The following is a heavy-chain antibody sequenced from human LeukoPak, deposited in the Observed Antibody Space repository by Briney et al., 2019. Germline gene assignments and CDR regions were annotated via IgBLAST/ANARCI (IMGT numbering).Heavy chain of an antibody. D-gene: IGHD4-23*01. CDR1: GFTLSSYW. J-gene: IGHJ3*02. CDR2: INTDGSST. V-gene: IGHV3-74*01. Sequence: GGSLRLSCAASGFTLSSYWMHWVRQAPGKGLVGVSRINTDGSSTSYADSVKGRFTISRDNAKNTLYLQMNSLRAEDTAVYYCARDVGTVVTYDAFDIWGQGTMVTVSS. CDR3: ARDVGTVVTYDAFDI.